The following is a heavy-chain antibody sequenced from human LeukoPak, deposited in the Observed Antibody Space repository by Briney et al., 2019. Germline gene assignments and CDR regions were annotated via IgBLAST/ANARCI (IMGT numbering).Heavy chain of an antibody. V-gene: IGHV3-66*04. CDR2: FYSGGST. CDR3: ARLSGFGESDFQH. Sequence: GGSLRLSCAASGFTFSDYSISWVRQAAGKGLEWVSLFYSGGSTYYADSVKGRFTISRDNSKNTLYLQMNSLSAEDTAVYYCARLSGFGESDFQHWGQGTLVTVSS. D-gene: IGHD3-10*01. J-gene: IGHJ1*01. CDR1: GFTFSDYS.